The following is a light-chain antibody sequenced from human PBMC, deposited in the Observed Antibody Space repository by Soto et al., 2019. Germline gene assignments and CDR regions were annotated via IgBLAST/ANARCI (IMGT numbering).Light chain of an antibody. V-gene: IGLV1-40*01. CDR1: RSNIGAGYG. J-gene: IGLJ2*01. CDR3: QSYDSGLTGRVV. Sequence: QLVLTQPPSVSGAPGQRVTISCTGSRSNIGAGYGVHWYQQVPGTAPKLLIHGNNNRPSGVPDRFSASESGTSASLAITGLQAEDEADYICQSYDSGLTGRVVFGGGTKVTVL. CDR2: GNN.